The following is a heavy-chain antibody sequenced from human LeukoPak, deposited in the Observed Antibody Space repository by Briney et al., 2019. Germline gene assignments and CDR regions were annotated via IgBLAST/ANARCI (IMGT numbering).Heavy chain of an antibody. J-gene: IGHJ4*02. D-gene: IGHD6-13*01. Sequence: GESLKISCKGSGYSFTSYWIGWVRQMPGKGLEWMGIIYPGDSDTRYGPSFQGQVTISADKSISTAYLQWSSLKASDTAMYYCARRGIAAAGIGLNYFDYWGQGTLVTVSS. V-gene: IGHV5-51*01. CDR2: IYPGDSDT. CDR3: ARRGIAAAGIGLNYFDY. CDR1: GYSFTSYW.